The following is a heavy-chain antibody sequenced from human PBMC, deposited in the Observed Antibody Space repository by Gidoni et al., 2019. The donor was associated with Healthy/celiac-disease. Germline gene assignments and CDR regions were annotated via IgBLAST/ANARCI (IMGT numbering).Heavy chain of an antibody. D-gene: IGHD4-17*01. V-gene: IGHV4-61*02. CDR3: ARSPPYGDYAPFYYYYGMDV. CDR2: IYTSGST. J-gene: IGHJ6*02. CDR1: GGSLSSGSYY. Sequence: QVQLQESGPGLVKPSQTLSLTCTVSGGSLSSGSYYWCWTRQPAGKGLEWIGRIYTSGSTNYNPSLKSRVTMSVDTSKNQFSLKLSSVTAADTAVYYCARSPPYGDYAPFYYYYGMDVWGQGTTVTVSS.